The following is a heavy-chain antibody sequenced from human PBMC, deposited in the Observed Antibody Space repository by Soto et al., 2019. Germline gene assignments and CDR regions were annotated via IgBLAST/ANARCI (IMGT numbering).Heavy chain of an antibody. CDR2: INRNGGST. CDR1: GFTFDDYG. CDR3: ARVSGSYFRSMIDY. D-gene: IGHD1-26*01. J-gene: IGHJ4*02. Sequence: EVQLVESGGGVVRPGGSLRLSCTASGFTFDDYGMTWVRQAPGKGLEWVSGINRNGGSTAYADSVKGRFTISRDNAKNSLFLKMNSLRAEDTALYYCARVSGSYFRSMIDYWGQATLVTVSS. V-gene: IGHV3-20*04.